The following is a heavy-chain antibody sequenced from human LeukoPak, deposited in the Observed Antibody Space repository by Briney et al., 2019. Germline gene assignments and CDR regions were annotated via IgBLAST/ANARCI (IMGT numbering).Heavy chain of an antibody. Sequence: GGSLRLSCAASGFTFSNYAMSWVRQAPGKGLEWVSAISDGGGITYYADSVKGRFTISRDNSKNTLYLQMNSLRAEDTAVYYRAKGEIGDYGDYWGQGTLVTVSS. CDR1: GFTFSNYA. D-gene: IGHD4-17*01. V-gene: IGHV3-23*01. CDR2: ISDGGGIT. CDR3: AKGEIGDYGDY. J-gene: IGHJ4*02.